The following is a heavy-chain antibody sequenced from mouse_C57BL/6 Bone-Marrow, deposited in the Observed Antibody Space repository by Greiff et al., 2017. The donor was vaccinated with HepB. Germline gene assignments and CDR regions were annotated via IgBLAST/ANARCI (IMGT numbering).Heavy chain of an antibody. J-gene: IGHJ2*01. Sequence: EVKVEESGGGLVQPGGSMKLSCVASGFTFSNYWMNWVRQSPEKGLEWVAQIRLKSDNYETHYAESVKGRFTISRDDSKSSVYLQMNNIRAEDTGIYYCTDYFDYWGQGTTLTVSS. V-gene: IGHV6-3*01. CDR2: IRLKSDNYET. CDR3: TDYFDY. CDR1: GFTFSNYW.